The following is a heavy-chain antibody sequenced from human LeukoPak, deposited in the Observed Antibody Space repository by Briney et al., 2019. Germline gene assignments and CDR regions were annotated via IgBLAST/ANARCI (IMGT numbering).Heavy chain of an antibody. J-gene: IGHJ6*02. V-gene: IGHV4-39*01. CDR3: ARGPTPTREPAYGTDV. Sequence: SETLSLTCTVSGDSFSRNTYSWGWIRQPPGKGLEWIGSIYYTGRTFYNPSLKSRVTISVDTSKNQFSLKLSSVTAADTAVYYCARGPTPTREPAYGTDVWGQGTTVTVSS. CDR2: IYYTGRT. D-gene: IGHD4-11*01. CDR1: GDSFSRNTYS.